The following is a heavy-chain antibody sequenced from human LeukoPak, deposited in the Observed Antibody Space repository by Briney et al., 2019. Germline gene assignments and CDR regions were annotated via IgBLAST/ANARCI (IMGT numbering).Heavy chain of an antibody. J-gene: IGHJ4*02. D-gene: IGHD3-16*01. CDR2: IYHTGST. Sequence: PSETLSLTCAVSGGSISNSHWWSWVRQPPGKGLEWIGEIYHTGSTNYSPSLRSRVTMSIDKSNNQFSLNLNSVTAADTAVYYCAKSGDYLWDYWGQGTLVTVSS. CDR1: GGSISNSHW. CDR3: AKSGDYLWDY. V-gene: IGHV4-4*02.